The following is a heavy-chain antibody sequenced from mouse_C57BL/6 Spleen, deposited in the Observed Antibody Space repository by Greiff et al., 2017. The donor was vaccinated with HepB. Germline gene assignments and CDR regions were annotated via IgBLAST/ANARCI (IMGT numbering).Heavy chain of an antibody. CDR2: IDPSDSYT. CDR3: ARSDIITTVVAPFDY. Sequence: QVQLQQPGAELVKPGASVKLSCKASGYTFTSYWMQWVKQRPGQGLEWIGEIDPSDSYTNYNQKFKGKATLTVDTSSSTAYMQLSSLTSEDSAVYYCARSDIITTVVAPFDYWGQGTTLTVSS. D-gene: IGHD1-1*01. CDR1: GYTFTSYW. V-gene: IGHV1-50*01. J-gene: IGHJ2*01.